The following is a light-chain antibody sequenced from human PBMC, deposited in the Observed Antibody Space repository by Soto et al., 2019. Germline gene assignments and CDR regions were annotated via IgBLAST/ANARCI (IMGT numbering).Light chain of an antibody. J-gene: IGKJ5*01. CDR3: QQRGDWPPIT. V-gene: IGKV3D-20*02. Sequence: EIVLTQSPGTLSLSPGERATLSCSASQSVSSSYLAWYQQKPGQAPRLLIYGASSRTTGIPARFSGSGSGTDFTLTISSLEPEDFAVYYCQQRGDWPPITFGQGTRLEI. CDR2: GAS. CDR1: QSVSSSY.